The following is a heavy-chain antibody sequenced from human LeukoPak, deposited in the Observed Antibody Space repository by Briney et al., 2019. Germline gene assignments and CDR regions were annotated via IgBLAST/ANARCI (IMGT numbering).Heavy chain of an antibody. CDR1: GGSISSYY. J-gene: IGHJ4*02. CDR3: AREGIAVAGTKYYFDY. V-gene: IGHV4-59*12. Sequence: SETLSLTCTVSGGSISSYYWSWIRQPPGKGLEWIDHIYYSGSTNYNPSLKSRVTISVDTSKNQFSLKLSSVTAADTAVYYCAREGIAVAGTKYYFDYWGQGTLVTVSS. CDR2: IYYSGST. D-gene: IGHD6-19*01.